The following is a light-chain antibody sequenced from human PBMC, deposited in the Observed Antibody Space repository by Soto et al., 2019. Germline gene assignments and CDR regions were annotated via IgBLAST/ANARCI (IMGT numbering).Light chain of an antibody. CDR1: QDISNY. CDR3: QQYDNPNLTVT. CDR2: DAS. Sequence: DIQMTQSPSSLSASVGDRVIITCQASQDISNYLNWYQQKPGKAPKLLIYDASNLETGVPSRFSGSGSGTDFTFTISSLQPEDIATYYCQQYDNPNLTVTFGGGTKVDI. J-gene: IGKJ4*01. V-gene: IGKV1-33*01.